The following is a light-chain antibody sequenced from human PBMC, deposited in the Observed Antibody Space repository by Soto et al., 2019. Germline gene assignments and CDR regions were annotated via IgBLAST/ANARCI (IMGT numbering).Light chain of an antibody. CDR2: EDN. Sequence: NFMLTQPHSVSNSPGKTITISCTGTGGKIASNYVQWYQQRPGSAPTPVIYEDNQRPSGVPDRFSASIDTSTNSASLVSSGLKVEDEADYYCQSYDTNSFYVFGTGTKLTVL. J-gene: IGLJ1*01. CDR1: GGKIASNY. CDR3: QSYDTNSFYV. V-gene: IGLV6-57*02.